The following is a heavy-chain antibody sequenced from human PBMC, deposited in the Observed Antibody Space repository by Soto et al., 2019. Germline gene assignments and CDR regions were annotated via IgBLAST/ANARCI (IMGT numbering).Heavy chain of an antibody. CDR3: ARDIESVTAKHFFYYYAMDV. D-gene: IGHD2-8*01. J-gene: IGHJ6*02. CDR1: RFTFSNYG. Sequence: ASVKDSCTDARFTFSNYGLNWVRQAPGQGLEWMGWVSANNGHTNYAQNLQGRVSMTTDTSTSTAYMELRGLTFDDTAVYYCARDIESVTAKHFFYYYAMDVWGQGTTVTVSS. CDR2: VSANNGHT. V-gene: IGHV1-18*01.